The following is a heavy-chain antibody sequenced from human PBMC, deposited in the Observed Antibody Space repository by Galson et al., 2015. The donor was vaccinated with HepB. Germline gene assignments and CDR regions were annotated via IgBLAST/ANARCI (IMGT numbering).Heavy chain of an antibody. CDR2: INPSGGST. J-gene: IGHJ4*02. Sequence: SVKASCKASGYTFTTYQMHWVRQAPGQGLQWMGLINPSGGSTSYAQKFQGRVTMTRDTSTTTVHMELRSLRSEDTAVYYCARGSSDTAMVKGTVVLVYWGQGTLVTVSS. D-gene: IGHD5-18*01. CDR1: GYTFTTYQ. CDR3: ARGSSDTAMVKGTVVLVY. V-gene: IGHV1-46*01.